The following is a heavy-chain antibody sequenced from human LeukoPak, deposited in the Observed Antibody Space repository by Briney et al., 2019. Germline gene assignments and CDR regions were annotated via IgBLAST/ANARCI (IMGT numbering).Heavy chain of an antibody. D-gene: IGHD6-13*01. V-gene: IGHV4-59*01. CDR1: GGSISSYY. J-gene: IGHJ4*02. CDR3: ARLIAAAGYFDY. Sequence: SETLSLTCTVSGGSISSYYWSWIRQPPGKGLEWIGYIYYSGSTNYNPSLKSRVTISVDTSKNQFSLKLSSVTAADTAVYYCARLIAAAGYFDYWGQGTLVTVSS. CDR2: IYYSGST.